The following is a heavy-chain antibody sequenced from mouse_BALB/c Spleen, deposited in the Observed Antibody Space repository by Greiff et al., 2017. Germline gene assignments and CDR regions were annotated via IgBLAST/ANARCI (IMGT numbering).Heavy chain of an antibody. Sequence: VQLQESGAELARPGASVKLSCKASGYTFTSYWMQWVKQRPGQGLEWIGAIYPGDGDTRYTQKFKGKATLTADKSSSTAYMQLSSLASEDSAVYYCARREGYGYYAMDYWGQGTSVTVSS. D-gene: IGHD2-10*02. CDR1: GYTFTSYW. V-gene: IGHV1-87*01. CDR3: ARREGYGYYAMDY. J-gene: IGHJ4*01. CDR2: IYPGDGDT.